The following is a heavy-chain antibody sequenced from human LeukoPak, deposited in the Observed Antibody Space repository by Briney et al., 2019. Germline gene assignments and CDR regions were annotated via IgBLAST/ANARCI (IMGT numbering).Heavy chain of an antibody. CDR2: IYHSGST. V-gene: IGHV4-4*02. Sequence: SETLSLTCAVSGGSISSSNWWSWVRQPPGKGLEWIGEIYHSGSTNYNPFLKSRVTISVDKSKNQFSLKLSSVTAADTAVYYCARTDSRGYYYVDCWGQGTLVTVSS. D-gene: IGHD3-22*01. CDR3: ARTDSRGYYYVDC. CDR1: GGSISSSNW. J-gene: IGHJ4*02.